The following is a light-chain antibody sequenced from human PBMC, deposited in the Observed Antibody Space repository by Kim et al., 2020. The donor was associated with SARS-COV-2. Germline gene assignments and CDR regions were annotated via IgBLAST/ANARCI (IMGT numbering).Light chain of an antibody. J-gene: IGKJ5*01. CDR2: DAS. CDR3: QQRNSWL. Sequence: EIVLTQSPATLSLSPGERVTLSCRASQSISRYLAWYQQKPGQAPRLLIYDASNRATGIPARFSGSGSGTDFTLTISSLEPEDFAVYYCQQRNSWLFGQGTRLEIK. CDR1: QSISRY. V-gene: IGKV3-11*01.